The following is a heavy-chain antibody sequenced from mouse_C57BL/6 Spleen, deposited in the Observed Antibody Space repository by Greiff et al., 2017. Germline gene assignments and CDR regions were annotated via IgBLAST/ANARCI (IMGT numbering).Heavy chain of an antibody. CDR1: GFTFSDYG. V-gene: IGHV5-17*01. D-gene: IGHD2-10*02. Sequence: EVQVVASGGGLVKPRGSLKLSCAASGFTFSDYGMHWVRQAPEKGLEWVAYISSGSSTIYYADTVKGRFTISRDNAKNTLFLQMTSLRSEDTAMYDCARRYGSYGAMEYWGQATSVTVYS. CDR3: ARRYGSYGAMEY. CDR2: ISSGSSTI. J-gene: IGHJ4*01.